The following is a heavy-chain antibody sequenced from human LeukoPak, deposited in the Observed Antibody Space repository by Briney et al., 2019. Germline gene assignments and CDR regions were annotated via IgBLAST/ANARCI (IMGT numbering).Heavy chain of an antibody. V-gene: IGHV1-69*06. CDR2: IIPMSGTA. Sequence: SVKASCKVSGGAFMNYVITWVRQAPGQGFEWMGRIIPMSGTANYPQKFQGRVTIMADKSTNTVYMELRRLRSEDTAVYFCARVGGSSGASDIWGQGTMVIVSS. CDR3: ARVGGSSGASDI. D-gene: IGHD5-12*01. CDR1: GGAFMNYV. J-gene: IGHJ3*02.